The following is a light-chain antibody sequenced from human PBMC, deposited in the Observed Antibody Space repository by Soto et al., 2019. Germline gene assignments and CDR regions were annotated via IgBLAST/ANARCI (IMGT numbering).Light chain of an antibody. CDR3: QEANSFT. CDR1: QPVSSW. J-gene: IGKJ4*01. Sequence: DIQMTQSQSSVSASVGDRVTITCRASQPVSSWLAWYQQQPGEAPKLLIYAISSLQTGVPSRFSGSGSGSDFTLTFSSLQPVDFASYYCQEANSFTFGGGNKVEIK. CDR2: AIS. V-gene: IGKV1-12*02.